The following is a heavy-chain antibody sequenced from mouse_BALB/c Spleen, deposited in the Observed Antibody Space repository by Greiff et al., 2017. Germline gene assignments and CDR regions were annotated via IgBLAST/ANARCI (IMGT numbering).Heavy chain of an antibody. D-gene: IGHD1-1*01. J-gene: IGHJ4*01. CDR1: GYTFTDYN. CDR2: IYPYNGGT. CDR3: ARVEVRKDAMDY. V-gene: IGHV1S29*02. Sequence: VHVKQSGAELVKPGASVKISCKASGYTFTDYNMHWVKQSHGKSLEWIGYIYPYNGGTGYNQKFKSKATLTVDNSSSTAYMELRSLTSEDSAVYYCARVEVRKDAMDYWGQGTSVTVSS.